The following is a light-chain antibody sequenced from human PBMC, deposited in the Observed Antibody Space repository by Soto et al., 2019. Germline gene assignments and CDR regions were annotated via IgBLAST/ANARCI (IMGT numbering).Light chain of an antibody. V-gene: IGKV4-1*01. Sequence: DFVLTQSPDSLAVYLGERAAINCKSSQNVVDTSNNKNYLAWYQQKPGQPPKLLIYWASTGNSGVPERFSGSGSGTDFSLTISSLQAEDVAVYYCQQYFSTPLTFGPGNKVDI. CDR1: QNVVDTSNNKNY. CDR2: WAS. CDR3: QQYFSTPLT. J-gene: IGKJ3*01.